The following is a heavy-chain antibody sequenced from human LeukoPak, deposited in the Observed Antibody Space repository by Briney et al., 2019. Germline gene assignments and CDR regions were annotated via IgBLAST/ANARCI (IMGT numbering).Heavy chain of an antibody. CDR3: ARGGSSYGDYRGWFDP. CDR2: IYYSGST. J-gene: IGHJ5*02. V-gene: IGHV4-59*01. D-gene: IGHD4-17*01. CDR1: GGSISSYY. Sequence: SETLSLTCTVPGGSISSYYWSWIRQPPGKGLEWIGYIYYSGSTNYNPSLKSRVTISVDTSKNQFSLKLSSVTAADTAVYYCARGGSSYGDYRGWFDPWGQGTLVTVSS.